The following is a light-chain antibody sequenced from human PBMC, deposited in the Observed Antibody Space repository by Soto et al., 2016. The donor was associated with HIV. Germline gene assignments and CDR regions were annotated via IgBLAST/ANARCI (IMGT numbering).Light chain of an antibody. CDR1: QGIKNE. V-gene: IGKV1-6*01. CDR3: LQDYDRPYT. J-gene: IGKJ2*01. CDR2: ATS. Sequence: AIQMTQPPSSLSASLGDRVTITCRASQGIKNELGWYQQKPGKAPKLLIYATSSLGGGVPSRFSGSGSGTDFTLTISSLQPEXSASYFCLQDYDRPYTFGQGTKLEIK.